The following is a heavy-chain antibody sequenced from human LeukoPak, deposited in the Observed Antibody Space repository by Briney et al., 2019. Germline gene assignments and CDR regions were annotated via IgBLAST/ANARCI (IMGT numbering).Heavy chain of an antibody. CDR2: IYYSGST. D-gene: IGHD3-3*01. Sequence: SETLSLTCTVSGGSISISSYYWSWIRQPPGKGLEWIGYIYYSGSTNYNPSLKSRVTISVDTSKNQFSLKLSSVTAADTAVYYCARAGGVFWSGYPDAFDIWGQGTMVTVSS. J-gene: IGHJ3*02. V-gene: IGHV4-61*01. CDR1: GGSISISSYY. CDR3: ARAGGVFWSGYPDAFDI.